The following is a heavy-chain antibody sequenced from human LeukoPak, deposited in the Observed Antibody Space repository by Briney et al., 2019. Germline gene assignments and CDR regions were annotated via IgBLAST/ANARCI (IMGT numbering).Heavy chain of an antibody. CDR2: INWNGGST. CDR3: ARVDYYDSSGYYYAPLDY. Sequence: GGSLRLSCAASGFTIDDYGMSWVRQAPGKGLEWVSGINWNGGSTGYADSVKGRFTISRDNAKNSLYLQMNSLRAEDTALYHCARVDYYDSSGYYYAPLDYWGQGTLVTVSS. CDR1: GFTIDDYG. D-gene: IGHD3-22*01. J-gene: IGHJ4*02. V-gene: IGHV3-20*01.